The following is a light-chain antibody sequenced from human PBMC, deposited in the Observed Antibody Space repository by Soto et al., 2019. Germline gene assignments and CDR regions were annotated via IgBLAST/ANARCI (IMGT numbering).Light chain of an antibody. J-gene: IGLJ1*01. CDR3: GSYSGSNPRV. Sequence: QSALTQPASVSGSPGQSITISCTGTSSDVGGYNYVSWYQQHPGKAPKLMIYDVRNRPSGVSNRFSGSKSGNTASLTISGLQAEDEADYYCGSYSGSNPRVFGTGTKLTVL. V-gene: IGLV2-14*03. CDR2: DVR. CDR1: SSDVGGYNY.